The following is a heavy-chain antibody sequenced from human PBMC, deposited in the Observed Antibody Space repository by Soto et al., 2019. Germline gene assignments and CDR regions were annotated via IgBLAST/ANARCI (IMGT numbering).Heavy chain of an antibody. Sequence: PSETLSLTCAVYGGSFSGYYWSWIRQPPGKGLEWIGEINHSGSTNYNPSLKSRVTISVDTSKNQFSLKLSSVTAADTAVYYCARARKKYYDFWSGYNWFDPWGQGTLVTVSS. D-gene: IGHD3-3*01. CDR2: INHSGST. J-gene: IGHJ5*02. CDR1: GGSFSGYY. CDR3: ARARKKYYDFWSGYNWFDP. V-gene: IGHV4-34*01.